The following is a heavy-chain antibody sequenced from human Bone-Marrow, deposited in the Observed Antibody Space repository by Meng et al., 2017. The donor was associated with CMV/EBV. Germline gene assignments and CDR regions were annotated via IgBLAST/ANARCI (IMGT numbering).Heavy chain of an antibody. CDR2: INSSSSYI. D-gene: IGHD2-2*01. CDR1: GFTFSSYS. CDR3: ARDRYQLLNNYNYYGMDV. V-gene: IGHV3-21*01. Sequence: GTSLTILCAASGFTFSSYSMNWVRQAPGKGLEWVSSINSSSSYIYYADSVKGRFTISRDNAKNSLYLQMNSLRAEDTAVYYCARDRYQLLNNYNYYGMDVWGQGTTVTVSS. J-gene: IGHJ6*02.